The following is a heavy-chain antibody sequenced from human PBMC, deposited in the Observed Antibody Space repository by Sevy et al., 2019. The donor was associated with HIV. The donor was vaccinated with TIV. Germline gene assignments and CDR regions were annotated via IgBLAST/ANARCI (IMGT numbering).Heavy chain of an antibody. J-gene: IGHJ6*02. Sequence: GGSLRLSCAASGFTFTYAWMSWVRQAPGKGLEWVGRIKSRPDGGTTDYAATVKGRFTISRDDSKNTLYLQMNSLKTEDSAVYYCATDPIIVLLVTDGMDVWRQGTTVTVSS. D-gene: IGHD2-8*01. CDR2: IKSRPDGGTT. CDR3: ATDPIIVLLVTDGMDV. V-gene: IGHV3-15*01. CDR1: GFTFTYAW.